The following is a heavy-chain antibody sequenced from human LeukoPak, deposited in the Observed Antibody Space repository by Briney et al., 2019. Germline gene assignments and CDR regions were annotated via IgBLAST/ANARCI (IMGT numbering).Heavy chain of an antibody. D-gene: IGHD5-12*01. Sequence: PSRTLSLTCAVSGGSISSGGYSWSWIRQPPGKGLEWIGYIYHSGSTYYNPSLKSRVTISVDRSKNQFSLKLSSVTAADTAVYYCASYSGYGGGYNWFDPWGQGTLVTVSS. V-gene: IGHV4-30-2*01. CDR1: GGSISSGGYS. CDR2: IYHSGST. CDR3: ASYSGYGGGYNWFDP. J-gene: IGHJ5*02.